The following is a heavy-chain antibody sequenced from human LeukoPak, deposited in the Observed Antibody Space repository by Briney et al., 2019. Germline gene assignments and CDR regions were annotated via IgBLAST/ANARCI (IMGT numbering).Heavy chain of an antibody. D-gene: IGHD2-2*01. Sequence: GGSLRLSCAASGFTFSSYAMSWVRQAPGNGLEWFSAISGSGGSTYYADSVKGRFTISRDNSKNTLYLQMNSLRAEDTAVCYCAKLRDIVVVPAATFDYWGQGTLVTVSS. CDR1: GFTFSSYA. V-gene: IGHV3-23*01. CDR3: AKLRDIVVVPAATFDY. J-gene: IGHJ4*02. CDR2: ISGSGGST.